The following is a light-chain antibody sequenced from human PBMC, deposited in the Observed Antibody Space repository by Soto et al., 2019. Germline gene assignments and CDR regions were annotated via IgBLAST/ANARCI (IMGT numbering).Light chain of an antibody. Sequence: VMTQSPATLSVSPGERATLSCRASQSIRSNLAWYQQKSGQTPRLLIHRASTRATGTPARFSGSGSGREFTLTISSLQSEDSAVYYCQQYKNWPPWTFGQGTKVDNK. V-gene: IGKV3-15*01. J-gene: IGKJ1*01. CDR3: QQYKNWPPWT. CDR1: QSIRSN. CDR2: RAS.